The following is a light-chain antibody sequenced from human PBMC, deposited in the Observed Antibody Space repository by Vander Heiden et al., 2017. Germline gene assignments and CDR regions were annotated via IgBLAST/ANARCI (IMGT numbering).Light chain of an antibody. J-gene: IGLJ3*02. V-gene: IGLV1-40*01. CDR2: GNS. CDR1: SSNIGAGYD. CDR3: QSYDSSLSGVV. Sequence: QSVLTQPPSVSGAPGQRVTISCTGSSSNIGAGYDVHWYQQLPGTEPKLLIEGNSNRPSGVPDRFSGSKAGTSDSLAITGLQAEDEAEYDCQSYDSSLSGVVFGGGTKLTVL.